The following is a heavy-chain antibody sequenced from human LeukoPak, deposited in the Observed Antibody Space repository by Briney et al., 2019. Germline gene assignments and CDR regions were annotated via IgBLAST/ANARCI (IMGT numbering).Heavy chain of an antibody. V-gene: IGHV4-59*01. J-gene: IGHJ4*02. Sequence: ETLSLTCTVSGGSISSYYWSWIRQPPGKGLEWIGYIYYSGSTNYNPSLKSRVTISVDTSKNQFSLKLSSVTAADTAVYYCARGVSRGYSYGVPRDYYFDYWGQGTLVTVSS. D-gene: IGHD5-18*01. CDR2: IYYSGST. CDR1: GGSISSYY. CDR3: ARGVSRGYSYGVPRDYYFDY.